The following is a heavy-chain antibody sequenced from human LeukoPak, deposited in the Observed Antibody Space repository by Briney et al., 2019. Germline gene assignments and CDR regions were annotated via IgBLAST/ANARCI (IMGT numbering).Heavy chain of an antibody. CDR2: ISWNSGSI. CDR1: GFTFDDYA. Sequence: PGRSLRLSCAASGFTFDDYAMHWVRQAPGKGLEWVSGISWNSGSIGYADSVKGRFTISRDNAKNSLYLQMNSLRAEDTALYYCAKGYYDSSGYPYFDYWGQGTLVTVSS. J-gene: IGHJ4*02. D-gene: IGHD3-22*01. CDR3: AKGYYDSSGYPYFDY. V-gene: IGHV3-9*01.